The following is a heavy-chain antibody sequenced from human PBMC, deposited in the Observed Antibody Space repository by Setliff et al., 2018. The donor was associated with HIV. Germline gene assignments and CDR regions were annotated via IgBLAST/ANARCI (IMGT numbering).Heavy chain of an antibody. V-gene: IGHV4-4*07. Sequence: SETLSLTCTVSAASIRNSYWTWIRQPAGKGLEWIGRIYPSGTINYNPSLKSRVTMSVDTTTNQVPLQVNSVTAVDTAVYYCARATSPRPMVRGGWFAPWGQGILVTVSS. CDR1: AASIRNSY. D-gene: IGHD3-10*01. CDR3: ARATSPRPMVRGGWFAP. J-gene: IGHJ5*02. CDR2: IYPSGTI.